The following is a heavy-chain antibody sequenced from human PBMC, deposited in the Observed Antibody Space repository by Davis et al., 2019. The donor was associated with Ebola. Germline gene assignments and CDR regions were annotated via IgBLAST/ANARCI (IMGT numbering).Heavy chain of an antibody. CDR2: LYSGGET. Sequence: AESLSLSCAISGFSVITNYMSWVRHAPGKGLEWISVLYSGGETYYADSVKGRFTISRDNSKNLLYLQMSSLRGADTAVYYCARVGRVRGVMEDYWGQGTLVTVSS. CDR1: GFSVITNY. J-gene: IGHJ4*02. D-gene: IGHD3-10*01. V-gene: IGHV3-53*05. CDR3: ARVGRVRGVMEDY.